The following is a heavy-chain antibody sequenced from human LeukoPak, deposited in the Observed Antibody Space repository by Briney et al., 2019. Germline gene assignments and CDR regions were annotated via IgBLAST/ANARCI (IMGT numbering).Heavy chain of an antibody. CDR3: ARAAYNSGPDY. CDR1: GVTFSSYS. CDR2: INPSSTFI. J-gene: IGHJ4*02. Sequence: RGSLRLSCAASGVTFSSYSMNSVRQAPGKGLEWVSYINPSSTFIYYADSVRGRFTISRDNAKNSLYLQMNSLRAEDTAVYYCARAAYNSGPDYGGQGPLVTVSS. V-gene: IGHV3-21*05. D-gene: IGHD6-19*01.